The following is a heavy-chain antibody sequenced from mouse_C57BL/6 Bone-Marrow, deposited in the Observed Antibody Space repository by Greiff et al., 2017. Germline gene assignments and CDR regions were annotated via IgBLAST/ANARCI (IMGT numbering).Heavy chain of an antibody. CDR3: ARRGPDGNYDY. CDR1: GYTFTSYW. Sequence: QVQLQQPGAELVKPGASVKLSCKASGYTFTSYWMNWVKQSPGQGLEWIGIIHPNSGSTNYNEKFKSKATLTVDKSSSTAYMQLSSLTSEDYAVYYCARRGPDGNYDYWGPGTTLTVSS. CDR2: IHPNSGST. J-gene: IGHJ2*01. D-gene: IGHD2-1*01. V-gene: IGHV1-64*01.